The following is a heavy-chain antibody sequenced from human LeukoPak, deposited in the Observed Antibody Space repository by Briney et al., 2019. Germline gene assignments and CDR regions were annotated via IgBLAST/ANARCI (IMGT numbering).Heavy chain of an antibody. V-gene: IGHV1-18*01. CDR1: GYTFTSYG. D-gene: IGHD1-26*01. J-gene: IGHJ5*02. Sequence: GASVKVSCKASGYTFTSYGVSWVRQAPGQGLEWMGWISAYNGDTSYAQKFQSRVTMTTDTSTSTAYMDLRSLRSDDTAMYYCARSAGGSRRFDPWGQGTLVTVSS. CDR2: ISAYNGDT. CDR3: ARSAGGSRRFDP.